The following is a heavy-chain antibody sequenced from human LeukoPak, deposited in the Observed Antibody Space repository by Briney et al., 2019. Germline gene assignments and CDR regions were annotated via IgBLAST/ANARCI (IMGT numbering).Heavy chain of an antibody. CDR2: IYYSGST. CDR1: GGSISSYY. CDR3: ARDWGDGYNY. V-gene: IGHV4-59*01. D-gene: IGHD5-24*01. J-gene: IGHJ4*02. Sequence: SETLSLTCTVSGGSISSYYWSWIRQPPGKGLEWIGYIYYSGSTNYNPSLKSRVTISVDTSKNQFSLKLSSVTAADTAVYYRARDWGDGYNYWGQGTLVTVSS.